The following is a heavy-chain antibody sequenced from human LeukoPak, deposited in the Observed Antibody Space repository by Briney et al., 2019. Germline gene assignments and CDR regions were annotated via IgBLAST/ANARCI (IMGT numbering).Heavy chain of an antibody. J-gene: IGHJ6*02. Sequence: GSLRLSCAASGFAFSSYWMSWVRQAPGKGLEWVANIKQDGSEKYYVDSVKGRFTISRDNAKNSLYLQMNSLRAEDTAVYYCARKSCSSTSCLYYYYYGMDVWGQGTTVSVS. D-gene: IGHD2-2*01. CDR3: ARKSCSSTSCLYYYYYGMDV. V-gene: IGHV3-7*01. CDR1: GFAFSSYW. CDR2: IKQDGSEK.